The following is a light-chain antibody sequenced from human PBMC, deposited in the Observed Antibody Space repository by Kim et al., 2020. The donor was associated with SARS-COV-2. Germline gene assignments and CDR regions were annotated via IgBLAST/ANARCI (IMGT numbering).Light chain of an antibody. V-gene: IGLV3-19*01. CDR1: SLRSYY. J-gene: IGLJ3*02. Sequence: GQTVRITCQGDSLRSYYASWYQQKPGQAPVLVIYGKNNRPSGIPDRFSGSSSGNTASLTITGAQAEDEADYYCNSRDSSGNHLVFGGGTQLTVL. CDR2: GKN. CDR3: NSRDSSGNHLV.